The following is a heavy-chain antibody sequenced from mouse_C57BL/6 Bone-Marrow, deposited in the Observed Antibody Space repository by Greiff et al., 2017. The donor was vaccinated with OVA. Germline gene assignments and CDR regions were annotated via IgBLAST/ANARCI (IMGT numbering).Heavy chain of an antibody. CDR2: IDPEDGET. V-gene: IGHV14-2*01. CDR1: GFNIKDYY. J-gene: IGHJ2*01. CDR3: AVDGYYVDY. D-gene: IGHD2-3*01. Sequence: EVQLQESGAELVKPGASVKLSCTASGFNIKDYYMHWVKQRTEQGLEWIGRIDPEDGETKYASKFQGKATITADTSSNTAYLQLSSLTSEDTAVYYCAVDGYYVDYCGQGTTLTVSS.